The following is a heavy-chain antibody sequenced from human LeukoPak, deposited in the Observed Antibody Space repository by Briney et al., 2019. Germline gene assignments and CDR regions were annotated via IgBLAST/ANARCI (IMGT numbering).Heavy chain of an antibody. V-gene: IGHV4-34*01. J-gene: IGHJ4*02. D-gene: IGHD6-13*01. CDR2: INHSGST. CDR1: GGSFSGYY. CDR3: ARAGYSSSWYHGNFDY. Sequence: PSETLSLTCAVYGGSFSGYYWSWIRQPPGKGLERIGEINHSGSTNYNPSLKSRVTISVDTSKNQFSLKLSSVTAADTAVYYCARAGYSSSWYHGNFDYWGQGTLVTVSS.